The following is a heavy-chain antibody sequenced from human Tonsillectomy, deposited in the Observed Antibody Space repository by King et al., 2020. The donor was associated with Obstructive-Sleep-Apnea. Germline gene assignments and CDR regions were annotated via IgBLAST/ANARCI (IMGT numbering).Heavy chain of an antibody. D-gene: IGHD2-2*01. CDR3: AKGKRGSTSWYFDY. CDR2: ISWDSGSI. V-gene: IGHV3-9*01. CDR1: GFTFDDYA. Sequence: EVQLVGSGGGLVQPGRSLRLSCEASGFTFDDYAMHWVRQAPGKGLEWVSAISWDSGSIGYADSVKGRFTISRDNAKNSLYLQMNGLRAEDTALYYCAKGKRGSTSWYFDYWGQGTLVTVSS. J-gene: IGHJ4*02.